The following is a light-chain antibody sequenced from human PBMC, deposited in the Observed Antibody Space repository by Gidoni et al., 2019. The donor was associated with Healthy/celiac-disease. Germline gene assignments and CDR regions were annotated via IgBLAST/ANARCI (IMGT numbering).Light chain of an antibody. CDR3: QQSYSTPRAWT. CDR1: QSISSY. J-gene: IGKJ1*01. Sequence: DIQMTHSPSSLSASVGDRVTITCRASQSISSYLNWYQQKPGKAPKLLIYAASSLQSGVPSRFSGSGSGTDFTLTISSLQPEDFATYYCQQSYSTPRAWTFGQGTKVEIK. CDR2: AAS. V-gene: IGKV1-39*01.